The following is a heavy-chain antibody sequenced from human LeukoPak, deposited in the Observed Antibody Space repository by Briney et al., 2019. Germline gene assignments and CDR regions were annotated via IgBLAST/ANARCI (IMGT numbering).Heavy chain of an antibody. J-gene: IGHJ4*02. Sequence: GGSLRLSCAASGFTFSSYAMSWVRQAPGKGLEWVSAISGSGGSTYYADSVKGRFTISRDNSKNTLYLQMNSLRAEDTAVYYCGNRPGRSSWISFDYRGQGTLVTVSS. CDR2: ISGSGGST. D-gene: IGHD6-13*01. V-gene: IGHV3-23*01. CDR3: GNRPGRSSWISFDY. CDR1: GFTFSSYA.